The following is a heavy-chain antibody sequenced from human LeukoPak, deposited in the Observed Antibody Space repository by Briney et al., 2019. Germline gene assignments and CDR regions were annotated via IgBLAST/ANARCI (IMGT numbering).Heavy chain of an antibody. CDR2: MNPNSGNT. J-gene: IGHJ4*02. CDR1: GYTFTSYD. D-gene: IGHD5-18*01. V-gene: IGHV1-8*01. Sequence: ASVKVSCKASGYTFTSYDINWVRQATGQGLEWMGWMNPNSGNTGYAQKFQGRVTMTRNTSISTAYMELSSLRSEDTAVYHCARAKRGYSYGKPIRPFDYWGQGTLVTVSS. CDR3: ARAKRGYSYGKPIRPFDY.